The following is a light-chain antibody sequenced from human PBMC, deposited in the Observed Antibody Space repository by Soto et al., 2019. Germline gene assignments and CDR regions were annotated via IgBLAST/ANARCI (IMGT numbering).Light chain of an antibody. V-gene: IGLV2-14*01. CDR2: EVT. J-gene: IGLJ3*02. CDR3: SSYTSSTWV. CDR1: TSDVGSYNY. Sequence: QSALTQPASVSGSPGQSITISCTGTTSDVGSYNYVSWYQQHPGKVPKLMIYEVTNRPSGVSNRFSGSKSGNTASLTIPGLQAEDEADYYCSSYTSSTWVFGGGTKLTVL.